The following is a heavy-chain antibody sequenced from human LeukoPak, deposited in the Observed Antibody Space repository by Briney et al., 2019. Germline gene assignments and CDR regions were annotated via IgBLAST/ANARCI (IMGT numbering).Heavy chain of an antibody. V-gene: IGHV1-2*06. CDR2: INPNSGGT. J-gene: IGHJ3*02. CDR3: ATVKDFGYSGTRDAFDI. Sequence: ASVKVSCKASGYTFTGYYMHWVRQAPGQGLEWMGRINPNSGGTNYAQKFQGRVTMTRDTSISTAYMELSRLRSDDTAVYYCATVKDFGYSGTRDAFDIWGQGTMVTVSS. CDR1: GYTFTGYY. D-gene: IGHD5-12*01.